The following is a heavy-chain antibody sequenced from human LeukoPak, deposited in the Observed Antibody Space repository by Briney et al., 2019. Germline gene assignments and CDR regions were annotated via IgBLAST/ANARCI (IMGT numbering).Heavy chain of an antibody. J-gene: IGHJ4*02. V-gene: IGHV3-74*01. D-gene: IGHD1-26*01. CDR1: GFTFSGNW. CDR3: VRDLGGRSGH. Sequence: PGGSLRLSCAASGFTFSGNWMHWVRQAPGKGLVWVSRINEDGSTTNYADSVKGRSTIFRDNAKNTLYLQMNSLRAEDTAVYYCVRDLGGRSGHWGQGTLVTASS. CDR2: INEDGSTT.